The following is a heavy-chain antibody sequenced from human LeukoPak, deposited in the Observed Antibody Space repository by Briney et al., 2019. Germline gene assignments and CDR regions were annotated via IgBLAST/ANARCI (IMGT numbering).Heavy chain of an antibody. Sequence: ASVKVSRKASGYTFTSYYMHWVRQAPGQGLEWMGIINPSGGSTSYAQKFQGRVTMTRDMSTSTVYMELSSLRSEDTAVYYCARASSYYYDSSGSRFSYWGQGTLVTVSS. J-gene: IGHJ4*02. V-gene: IGHV1-46*01. CDR3: ARASSYYYDSSGSRFSY. CDR2: INPSGGST. D-gene: IGHD3-22*01. CDR1: GYTFTSYY.